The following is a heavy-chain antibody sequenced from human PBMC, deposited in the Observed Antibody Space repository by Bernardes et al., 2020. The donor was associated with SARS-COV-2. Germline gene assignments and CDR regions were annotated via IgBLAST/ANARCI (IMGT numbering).Heavy chain of an antibody. V-gene: IGHV5-51*06. CDR3: AKTADTRYEGKYFDY. J-gene: IGHJ4*02. Sequence: GESLKISCEASGYGFSSYWIAWLRQAPGQGPEWMGSIYPGDSDTLYSPSFRGQITISADKSIRTLFLQWSSLKASDNAIYYCAKTADTRYEGKYFDYWGQGTLVTVSS. CDR1: GYGFSSYW. D-gene: IGHD2-21*02. CDR2: IYPGDSDT.